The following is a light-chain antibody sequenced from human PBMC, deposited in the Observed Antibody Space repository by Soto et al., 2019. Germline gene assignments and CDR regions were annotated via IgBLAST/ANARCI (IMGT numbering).Light chain of an antibody. CDR1: QSVSTN. Sequence: EIVMTQSPATLSVSPGERATLSCRASQSVSTNIAWYQQKPGQVPRLVIYGASSRATGIPPRFRGSGSGTEFTLTISGLQSEDFAVYFCQQYNSWPRTFGQGTKVEIK. J-gene: IGKJ1*01. V-gene: IGKV3-15*01. CDR2: GAS. CDR3: QQYNSWPRT.